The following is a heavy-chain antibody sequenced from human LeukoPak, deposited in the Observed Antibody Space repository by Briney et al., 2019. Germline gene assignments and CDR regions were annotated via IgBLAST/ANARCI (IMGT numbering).Heavy chain of an antibody. CDR3: ASHYYGSGKADY. Sequence: PSETLSLTCTVSGGSISSYYWSWIRQPPGKGLEWIGYIYYSGSTNYNPSLKSRVTISVDTSKNQFSLKLSSVTAADTAVYYCASHYYGSGKADYWGQGPLVTVSS. CDR1: GGSISSYY. CDR2: IYYSGST. D-gene: IGHD3-10*01. V-gene: IGHV4-59*08. J-gene: IGHJ4*02.